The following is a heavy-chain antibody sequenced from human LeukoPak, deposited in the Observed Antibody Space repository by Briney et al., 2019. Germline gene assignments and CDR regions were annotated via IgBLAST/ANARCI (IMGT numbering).Heavy chain of an antibody. CDR2: ISGSGRSI. D-gene: IGHD3-3*01. J-gene: IGHJ3*02. Sequence: GGSLRLSCAASGFTFSSYEMNWVRQAPGKGLEWVSYISGSGRSIYYADSVKGLFTISRDNAKNSLDLQMDSLRAEDTAVYYCARFWSGYAFDMWGQGTMVTVSS. V-gene: IGHV3-48*03. CDR3: ARFWSGYAFDM. CDR1: GFTFSSYE.